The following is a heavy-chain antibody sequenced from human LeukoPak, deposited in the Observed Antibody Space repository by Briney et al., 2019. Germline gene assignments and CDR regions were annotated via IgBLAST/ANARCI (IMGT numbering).Heavy chain of an antibody. J-gene: IGHJ6*03. CDR2: INAGNGNT. Sequence: ASVKVSCKASGYSFSNYAMHWVRQAPGQRLEWMGWINAGNGNTKYSQEFHGRITITRDTSASTAYMELSSLRSEDTAVYFCARAYIRSPRNSMDVWGKGTTVTVSS. V-gene: IGHV1-3*03. D-gene: IGHD3-16*01. CDR1: GYSFSNYA. CDR3: ARAYIRSPRNSMDV.